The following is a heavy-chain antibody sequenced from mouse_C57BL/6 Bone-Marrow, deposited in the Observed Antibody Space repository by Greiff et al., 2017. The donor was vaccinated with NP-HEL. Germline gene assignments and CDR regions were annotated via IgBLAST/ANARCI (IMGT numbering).Heavy chain of an antibody. Sequence: VQLQQPGTELVKPGASVKLSCKASGYTFTSYWMHWVKQRPGQGLEWIGNINPSNGGTNYNEKFKSKATLTVDKSSSTAYMKLSSRTSEDSAVYYCARNHNYYGSSYNYWGQGTTLTVSS. CDR3: ARNHNYYGSSYNY. D-gene: IGHD1-1*01. J-gene: IGHJ2*01. CDR2: INPSNGGT. V-gene: IGHV1-53*01. CDR1: GYTFTSYW.